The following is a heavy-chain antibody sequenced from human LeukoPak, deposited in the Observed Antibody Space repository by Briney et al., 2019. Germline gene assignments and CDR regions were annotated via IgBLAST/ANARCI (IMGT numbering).Heavy chain of an antibody. D-gene: IGHD1-1*01. CDR3: ARGGLIQRHAFDI. J-gene: IGHJ3*02. CDR1: GFTFSSYW. Sequence: GGSLRLSCAASGFTFSSYWMSWVRQAPGKGLEWVANIKQDGSEKYYVDSVKGRFTISRDNAKNSLYLQMNSLRGEDTALYYCARGGLIQRHAFDIWGQGTMVTVSS. CDR2: IKQDGSEK. V-gene: IGHV3-7*03.